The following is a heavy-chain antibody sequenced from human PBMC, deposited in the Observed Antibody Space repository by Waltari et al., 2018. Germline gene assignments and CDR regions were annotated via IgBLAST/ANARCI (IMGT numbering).Heavy chain of an antibody. J-gene: IGHJ4*02. CDR3: ARRGGSGGWGDFDY. V-gene: IGHV3-74*01. D-gene: IGHD6-19*01. CDR2: INSDGSST. CDR1: GFTFSSYW. Sequence: EVQLVESGGGLVQPGGSLRLSCAASGFTFSSYWMHWVRQAPGKGLVWVSRINSDGSSTSYADSVKGRFTISRDNAKNTLYLQMNSLRDEDTAIYYCARRGGSGGWGDFDYWGQGTLVTVSS.